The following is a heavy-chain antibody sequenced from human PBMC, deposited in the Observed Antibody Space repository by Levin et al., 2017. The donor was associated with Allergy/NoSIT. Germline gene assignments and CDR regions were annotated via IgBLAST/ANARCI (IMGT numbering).Heavy chain of an antibody. CDR2: INPDTGDT. CDR3: ARVIVGATAYGY. Sequence: VASVKVSCKASGYIFTGYYMHWVRQAPGQGLEWMGWINPDTGDTNYAQKFQGRFTVTRDTSINTAYMELSRLRSDDTAIYYCARVIVGATAYGYWGQGTLVTVSS. CDR1: GYIFTGYY. J-gene: IGHJ4*02. V-gene: IGHV1-2*02. D-gene: IGHD1-26*01.